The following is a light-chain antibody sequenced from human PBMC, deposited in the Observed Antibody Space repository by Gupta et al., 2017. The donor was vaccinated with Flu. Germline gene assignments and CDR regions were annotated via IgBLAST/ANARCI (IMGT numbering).Light chain of an antibody. V-gene: IGKV1-6*01. CDR1: QGIRND. CDR2: AAS. Sequence: AMQMTQSPSSLSASVGDRVTITCRASQGIRNDLGWYQQKPGQAPKLLVFAASNLQSGVPSRFSGSGSGTDFTLTISGLQPEDFATYYCLQDYIYPRTFGQGTSLRIK. J-gene: IGKJ2*01. CDR3: LQDYIYPRT.